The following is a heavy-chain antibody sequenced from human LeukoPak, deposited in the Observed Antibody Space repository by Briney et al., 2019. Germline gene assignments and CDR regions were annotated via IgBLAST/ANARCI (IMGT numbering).Heavy chain of an antibody. D-gene: IGHD5-12*01. Sequence: SETLSLTCTVSGGSISSYYWSWIRQPPGKGLEWIGYIYYSGSTNYNPSLKSRVTISVDTPKNQFSLKLSSTTAADTAVYYCARAPVATPSEFDYWGQGTLVTVSS. CDR2: IYYSGST. V-gene: IGHV4-59*12. CDR3: ARAPVATPSEFDY. J-gene: IGHJ4*02. CDR1: GGSISSYY.